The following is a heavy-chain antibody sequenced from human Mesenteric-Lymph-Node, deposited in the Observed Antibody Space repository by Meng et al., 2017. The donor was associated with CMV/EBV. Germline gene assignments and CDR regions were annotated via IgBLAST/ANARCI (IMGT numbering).Heavy chain of an antibody. Sequence: GSLRLSCTVSGGSVSSDSYYWGWIRQPPGKGLEWIANIYYSGTTYYNPSLKSRVTISVDTSMNQFSLKLSSVTAADTAVYFCARGGRYAVVSVTYPSGAIDYWGQGTLVTVSS. CDR1: GGSVSSDSYY. CDR3: ARGGRYAVVSVTYPSGAIDY. CDR2: IYYSGTT. D-gene: IGHD5/OR15-5a*01. V-gene: IGHV4-39*07. J-gene: IGHJ4*02.